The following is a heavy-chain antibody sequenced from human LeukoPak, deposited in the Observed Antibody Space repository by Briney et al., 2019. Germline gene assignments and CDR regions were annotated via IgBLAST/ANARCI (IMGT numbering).Heavy chain of an antibody. J-gene: IGHJ4*02. D-gene: IGHD2-2*01. CDR2: IYYSGST. Sequence: PSETLSLTCTVSGGSISSYCWSWIRQPPGKGLEWIGYIYYSGSTNYNPSLKSRVTISVDTSKNQFSLKLSSVTAADTAVYYCARLSVVVPAAMEFDYWGQGTRVTVSS. CDR3: ARLSVVVPAAMEFDY. CDR1: GGSISSYC. V-gene: IGHV4-59*08.